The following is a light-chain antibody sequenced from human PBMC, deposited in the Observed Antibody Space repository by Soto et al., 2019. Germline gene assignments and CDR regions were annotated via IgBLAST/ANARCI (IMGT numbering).Light chain of an antibody. Sequence: QMSQAAVTLFTTVGDRVNITFRASQSIGTWLAWYHQKPGGAPRLLIYDVSSLESGVPSRFSGSGSGPEFTLTISSLQPEDFGIYYCQQYDNSRTFGQGTKVDIK. CDR2: DVS. J-gene: IGKJ1*01. V-gene: IGKV1-5*01. CDR3: QQYDNSRT. CDR1: QSIGTW.